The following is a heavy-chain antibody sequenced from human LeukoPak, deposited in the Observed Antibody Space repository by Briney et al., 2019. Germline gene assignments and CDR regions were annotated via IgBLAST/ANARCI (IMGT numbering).Heavy chain of an antibody. CDR3: AREVYCSSTSCYTGYFQH. CDR1: GFTFSSYW. Sequence: QTGGSLRLSCAASGFTFSSYWMSWVRQAPGKGLEWVANIKQDGSEKYYVDSVKGRFTISRDNAKNSLYLQLNSLRAEDTAVYYCAREVYCSSTSCYTGYFQHWGQGTLVTVSS. J-gene: IGHJ1*01. V-gene: IGHV3-7*01. CDR2: IKQDGSEK. D-gene: IGHD2-2*02.